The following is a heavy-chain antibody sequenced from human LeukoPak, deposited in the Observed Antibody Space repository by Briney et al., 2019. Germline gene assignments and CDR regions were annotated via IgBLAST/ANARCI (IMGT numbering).Heavy chain of an antibody. CDR3: ARVIGHLDYYYYYMNV. D-gene: IGHD3-22*01. Sequence: ASVKVSRKASGYTFTGYYMHWVRQAPGQGLEWMGWINPNSGDTNYAQKFQGRVTMTRDTSISTAYMELSRLRSDDTAVYYCARVIGHLDYYYYYMNVWGKGTTVTVSS. J-gene: IGHJ6*03. CDR2: INPNSGDT. V-gene: IGHV1-2*02. CDR1: GYTFTGYY.